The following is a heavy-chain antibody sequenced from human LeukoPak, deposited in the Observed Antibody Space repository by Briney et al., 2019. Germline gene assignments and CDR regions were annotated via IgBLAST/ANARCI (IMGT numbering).Heavy chain of an antibody. V-gene: IGHV3-21*01. J-gene: IGHJ4*02. CDR2: ISSSSSYI. Sequence: SGGSLRLSCAASGFTFSSYSINWVRQAPGKGLEWVSFISSSSSYIYYADSVKGRFTISRDNAKNSLYLQMNSLRAEDTAVYYCARVSRPVSLYYYGSGSYYADYFDYWGQGTLVTVSS. D-gene: IGHD3-10*01. CDR3: ARVSRPVSLYYYGSGSYYADYFDY. CDR1: GFTFSSYS.